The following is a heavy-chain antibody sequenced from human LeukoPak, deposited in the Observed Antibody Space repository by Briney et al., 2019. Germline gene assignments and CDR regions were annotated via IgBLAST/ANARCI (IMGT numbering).Heavy chain of an antibody. CDR2: INPNSGGT. V-gene: IGHV1-2*02. J-gene: IGHJ2*01. Sequence: ASVKVSCKASGYTFTGYYMHWVRQAPGQGLEWMGWINPNSGGTNYAQKFQGRVTMTRDTSISTAYMELSRLRSDDTAVYYCARHRTVSYSSSWIGDRYFDLWGRGTLVTVSS. D-gene: IGHD6-13*01. CDR3: ARHRTVSYSSSWIGDRYFDL. CDR1: GYTFTGYY.